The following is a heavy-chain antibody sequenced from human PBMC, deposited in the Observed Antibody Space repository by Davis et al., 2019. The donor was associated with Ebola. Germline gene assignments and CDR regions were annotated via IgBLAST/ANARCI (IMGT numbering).Heavy chain of an antibody. Sequence: SETLSLTCTVSGGSISSYYWSWIRQPPGKGLEWIGSIYYSGSTYYNPSLKSRVTISVDTSKNQFSLKLSSVTAADTAVYYCARGPIAAAGLYNWFDPWGQGTLVTVSS. CDR1: GGSISSYY. CDR2: IYYSGST. V-gene: IGHV4-39*01. CDR3: ARGPIAAAGLYNWFDP. J-gene: IGHJ5*02. D-gene: IGHD6-13*01.